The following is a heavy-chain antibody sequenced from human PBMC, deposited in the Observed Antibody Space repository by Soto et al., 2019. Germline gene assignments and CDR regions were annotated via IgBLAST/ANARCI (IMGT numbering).Heavy chain of an antibody. J-gene: IGHJ4*02. CDR2: INPNSGNI. CDR3: ARGRASGSFYLLDY. Sequence: ASVKVSCKASGNTFTSYDINWVRQATGHGLEWMGWINPNSGNIGYAQKFQGRVTMTRDTAIRTAYMEVSRLRSDDTAVYYCARGRASGSFYLLDYWGQGTLVTVSS. D-gene: IGHD3-10*01. V-gene: IGHV1-8*01. CDR1: GNTFTSYD.